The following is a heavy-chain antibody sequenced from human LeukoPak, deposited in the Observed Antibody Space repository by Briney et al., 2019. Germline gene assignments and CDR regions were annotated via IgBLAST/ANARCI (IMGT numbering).Heavy chain of an antibody. J-gene: IGHJ4*02. CDR2: ITDSGIST. CDR1: GFTFNSYA. Sequence: QAGGSLTLSCAASGFTFNSYAMAWVRQAPEKGLEWVSSITDSGISTYYADSVKGRFTISRDNSKSTLFLQMNSLRAEDTAVYYCAKGSRGNYDYWGQGTLVTVSS. V-gene: IGHV3-23*01. D-gene: IGHD1-26*01. CDR3: AKGSRGNYDY.